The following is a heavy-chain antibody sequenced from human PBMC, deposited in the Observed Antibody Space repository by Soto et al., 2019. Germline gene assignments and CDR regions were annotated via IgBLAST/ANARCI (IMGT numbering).Heavy chain of an antibody. J-gene: IGHJ3*02. CDR2: IIPSIDVA. Sequence: QVQLVQSGAEVKKPGSSVKVSCKASGGTFSTYTFTWVRQAPGQGLEWMGRIIPSIDVANYAQTFQGRVTITADKSANTDYMEKSSLRSDDTAVYYGARAETTNGWFPGPLEIWGQGTMVTVSS. V-gene: IGHV1-69*02. CDR1: GGTFSTYT. CDR3: ARAETTNGWFPGPLEI. D-gene: IGHD2-8*01.